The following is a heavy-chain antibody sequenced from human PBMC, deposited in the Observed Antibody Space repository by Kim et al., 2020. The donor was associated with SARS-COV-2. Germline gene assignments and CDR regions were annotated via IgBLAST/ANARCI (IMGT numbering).Heavy chain of an antibody. CDR3: AREGGGRKWFRELLPLDY. D-gene: IGHD3-10*01. CDR2: TYYRSKWYN. J-gene: IGHJ4*02. CDR1: GDSVSSNSAA. Sequence: SQTLSLTCAISGDSVSSNSAAWNWIRQSPSRGLEWLGRTYYRSKWYNDYAVSVKSRITINPDTSKNQFSLQLNSVTPEDTAVYYCAREGGGRKWFRELLPLDYWGQGTLVTVSS. V-gene: IGHV6-1*01.